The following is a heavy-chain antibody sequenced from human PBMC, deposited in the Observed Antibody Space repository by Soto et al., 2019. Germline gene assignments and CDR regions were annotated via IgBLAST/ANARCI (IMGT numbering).Heavy chain of an antibody. Sequence: ASVKVSCKASGYTFTSYDINWVRQATGQGLEWMGWMNPNSGNTGYAQKFQGRVTMTRNTSISTAYMELNSLRSEDTAVYYCARGLPHIAAAGMCWFDPWGQGTLVTVSS. CDR3: ARGLPHIAAAGMCWFDP. CDR1: GYTFTSYD. CDR2: MNPNSGNT. J-gene: IGHJ5*02. D-gene: IGHD6-13*01. V-gene: IGHV1-8*01.